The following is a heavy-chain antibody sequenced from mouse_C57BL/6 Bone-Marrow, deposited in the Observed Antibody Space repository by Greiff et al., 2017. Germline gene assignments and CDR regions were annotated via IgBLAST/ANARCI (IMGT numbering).Heavy chain of an antibody. CDR3: ARYCDYFDY. V-gene: IGHV1-19*01. J-gene: IGHJ2*01. CDR1: GYTFTDYY. CDR2: IHPYSGGT. Sequence: VQLQQPGPVLVKPGASVKMSCKASGYTFTDYYMNWVKQSHGKSLEWIGVIHPYSGGTSYNQKFKGKATLTVDKSSSTAYMELKSLTSEDSAVYYGARYCDYFDYWGQGTTLTVSS.